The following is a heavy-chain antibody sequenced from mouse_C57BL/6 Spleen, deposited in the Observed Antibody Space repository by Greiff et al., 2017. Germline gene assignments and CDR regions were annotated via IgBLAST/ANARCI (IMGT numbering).Heavy chain of an antibody. CDR2: IWRGGST. V-gene: IGHV2-5*01. CDR1: GFSLTSYG. D-gene: IGHD2-2*01. J-gene: IGHJ4*01. CDR3: AKEGGYDELSGYAMDY. Sequence: QVQLKESGPGLVQPSQSLSITCTVSGFSLTSYGVHWVRQSPGKGLEWLGVIWRGGSTDYNAAFMSKLSITKDNSKRQVFFKMNNLQADDTAIYYCAKEGGYDELSGYAMDYWGQGTSVTVSS.